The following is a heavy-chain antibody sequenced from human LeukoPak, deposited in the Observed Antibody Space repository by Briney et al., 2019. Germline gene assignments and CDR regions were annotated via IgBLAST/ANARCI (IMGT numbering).Heavy chain of an antibody. CDR2: ISVHNGNT. Sequence: ASVTVSCKASGGTFSSYAISWVRQAPGQGLEWMGWISVHNGNTNYAQQLQGRVTMTTDTSTSIAYMELRSLRSDDTAVYYCARAPTMVVTNLDYWGQGTLVTVSS. D-gene: IGHD4/OR15-4a*01. J-gene: IGHJ4*02. V-gene: IGHV1-18*01. CDR3: ARAPTMVVTNLDY. CDR1: GGTFSSYA.